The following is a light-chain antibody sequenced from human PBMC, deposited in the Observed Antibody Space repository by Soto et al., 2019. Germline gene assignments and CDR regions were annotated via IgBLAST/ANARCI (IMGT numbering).Light chain of an antibody. CDR2: GAS. CDR1: QSVNSN. CDR3: QQFDNWPPLS. V-gene: IGKV3D-15*01. J-gene: IGKJ4*01. Sequence: EIVMTQSPATLSVSPGERATLSCRASQSVNSNLAWYQQKPGQAPRLLIYGASTRATGIPARFSGSGSGTEFTLTISSLQSEDFAVYYCQQFDNWPPLSFGGGTKVEIE.